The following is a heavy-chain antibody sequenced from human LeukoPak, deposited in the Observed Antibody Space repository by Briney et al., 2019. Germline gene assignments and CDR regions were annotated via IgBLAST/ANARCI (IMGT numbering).Heavy chain of an antibody. J-gene: IGHJ6*02. CDR1: GFTFGDHA. V-gene: IGHV3-49*04. D-gene: IGHD5-18*01. CDR2: IRSKAYRGTT. Sequence: GGSLRLSCAAPGFTFGDHAMSWVRQDPGKGLEWVGFIRSKAYRGTTEYAASVKGRFTISRDDSNSIAYLQMNSLKTDDTAMYYCSRGPMQLWLHYGMDVWGQGTTVIVSS. CDR3: SRGPMQLWLHYGMDV.